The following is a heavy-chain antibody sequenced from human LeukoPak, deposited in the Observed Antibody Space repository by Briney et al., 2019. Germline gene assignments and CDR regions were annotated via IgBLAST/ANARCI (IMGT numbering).Heavy chain of an antibody. CDR2: ISSSTIYI. CDR1: GFTFSSYS. V-gene: IGHV3-21*01. Sequence: PGGSLRLSCAASGFTFSSYSMNWVRQAPGKGLEWVSSISSSTIYIYYADSVKGRFTISRDNAKNSLYLQMNSLRAEDTAVYYCARGGYSGYEFDYWGQGTLVTVSS. CDR3: ARGGYSGYEFDY. J-gene: IGHJ4*02. D-gene: IGHD5-12*01.